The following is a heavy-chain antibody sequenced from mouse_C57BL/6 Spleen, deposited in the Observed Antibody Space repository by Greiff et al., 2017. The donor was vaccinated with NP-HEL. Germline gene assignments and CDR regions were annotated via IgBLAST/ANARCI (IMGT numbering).Heavy chain of an antibody. CDR1: GYTFTSYW. J-gene: IGHJ2*01. CDR2: IDPSDSYT. Sequence: QVQLQQPGAELVKPGASVKLSCKASGYTFTSYWMQWVKQRPGQGLEWIGEIDPSDSYTNYNQKFKGKATLTVDTSSSTAYMQLSSLTSEDSAVYYCARGFSLFPYYFDYWGQGTTLTVSS. D-gene: IGHD1-2*01. CDR3: ARGFSLFPYYFDY. V-gene: IGHV1-50*01.